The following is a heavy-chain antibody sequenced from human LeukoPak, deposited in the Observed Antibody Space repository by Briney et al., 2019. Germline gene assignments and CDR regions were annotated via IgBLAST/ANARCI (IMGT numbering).Heavy chain of an antibody. V-gene: IGHV4-59*01. CDR1: GGSISSYY. CDR3: AADSGSYAFDI. J-gene: IGHJ3*02. Sequence: KPSETLSLTCTVSGGSISSYYWSWIRQPPGKGLEWIGYIYYSGSTNYNPSLKSRVTISVDTSKNQFSLKLGSVTAADTAVYYCAADSGSYAFDIWGQGTMVTVSS. CDR2: IYYSGST. D-gene: IGHD1-26*01.